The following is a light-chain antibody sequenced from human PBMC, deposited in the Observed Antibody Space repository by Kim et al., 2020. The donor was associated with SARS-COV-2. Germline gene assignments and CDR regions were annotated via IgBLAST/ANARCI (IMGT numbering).Light chain of an antibody. J-gene: IGLJ3*02. V-gene: IGLV2-8*01. Sequence: QSALTQPPSASGSPGQSVTISCTGTSSDVGGYNYVSWYQQHPGKAPKLMIYEVSKRPSGVSDRFSGSKSGNTASLTVSGLQAEDEADYYCSSYAGSNRGVFGGGTQLTVL. CDR2: EVS. CDR1: SSDVGGYNY. CDR3: SSYAGSNRGV.